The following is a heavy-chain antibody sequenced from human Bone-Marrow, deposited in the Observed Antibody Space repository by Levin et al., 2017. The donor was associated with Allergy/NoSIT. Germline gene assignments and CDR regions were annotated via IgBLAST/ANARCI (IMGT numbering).Heavy chain of an antibody. V-gene: IGHV1-18*01. CDR1: GYDFFNYR. D-gene: IGHD3-10*01. CDR2: ISVYDGDT. Sequence: ASVKVSCTASGYDFFNYRITWVRQAPGQGLEWLGWISVYDGDTSSAERLQGRFVLSADTSRKTVEMELSNLKSDDTAVYYCATLVVGDPPVAFDLWGQGTMVIVS. CDR3: ATLVVGDPPVAFDL. J-gene: IGHJ3*01.